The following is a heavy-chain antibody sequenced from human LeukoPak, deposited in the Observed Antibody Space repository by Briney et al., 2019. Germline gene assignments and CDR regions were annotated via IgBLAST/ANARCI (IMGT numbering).Heavy chain of an antibody. J-gene: IGHJ4*02. CDR2: IYTSGST. V-gene: IGHV4-61*02. Sequence: KASQTLSLTCTVSGGSISSGSYYWSWIRQPAGKGLEWIGRIYTSGSTNYNPSLKRRATISVATSNKQFSLKPSVGTAADTAVYYCARTDIVVVPAATPGVVDWGQGTLVTVSS. CDR3: ARTDIVVVPAATPGVVD. D-gene: IGHD2-2*01. CDR1: GGSISSGSYY.